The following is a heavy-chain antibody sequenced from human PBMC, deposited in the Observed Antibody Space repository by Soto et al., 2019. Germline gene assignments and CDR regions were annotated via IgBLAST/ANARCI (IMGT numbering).Heavy chain of an antibody. Sequence: GGSLRLSCAASGFTFSSYGMSWVRQAPGKGLEWVSAISGSGGSTYYADSVKGRFTISRDNSKNTLYLQMNSLRAEDTAVYYCAKRPYCSGGSCYLHFDYWGQGTLVTVSS. CDR2: ISGSGGST. CDR1: GFTFSSYG. J-gene: IGHJ4*02. CDR3: AKRPYCSGGSCYLHFDY. V-gene: IGHV3-23*01. D-gene: IGHD2-15*01.